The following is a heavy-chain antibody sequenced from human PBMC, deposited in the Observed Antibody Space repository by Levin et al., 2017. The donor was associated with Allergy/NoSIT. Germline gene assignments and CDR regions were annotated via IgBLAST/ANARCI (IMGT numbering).Heavy chain of an antibody. CDR1: GFTFSSYA. Sequence: GGSLRLSCAASGFTFSSYAMHWVRQAPGKGLEWVAVISYDGSNKYYADSVKGRFTISRDNSKNTLYLQMNSLRAEDTAVYYCARDLKFISFDYWGQGTLVTVSS. J-gene: IGHJ4*02. CDR3: ARDLKFISFDY. CDR2: ISYDGSNK. V-gene: IGHV3-30-3*01. D-gene: IGHD3-10*01.